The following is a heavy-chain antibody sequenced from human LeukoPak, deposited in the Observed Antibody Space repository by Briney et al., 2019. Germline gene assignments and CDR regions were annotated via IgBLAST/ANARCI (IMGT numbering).Heavy chain of an antibody. Sequence: ASETLSLTCTVSGGSMSPYHWGWIRQPPGKGLEWTGYIHYSGSTNYNPSLNSRVTISVDTSKNQFSLRLSSVTAADTAIYYCARAVSGRFDYWGQGTLVTVSS. CDR3: ARAVSGRFDY. D-gene: IGHD6-19*01. CDR2: IHYSGST. J-gene: IGHJ4*02. CDR1: GGSMSPYH. V-gene: IGHV4-59*08.